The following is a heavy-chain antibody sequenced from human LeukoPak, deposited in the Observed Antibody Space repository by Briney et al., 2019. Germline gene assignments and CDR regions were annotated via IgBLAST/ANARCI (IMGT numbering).Heavy chain of an antibody. J-gene: IGHJ5*02. V-gene: IGHV1-46*01. CDR2: INPSGGST. Sequence: ASVKVSCKASGYTFITYYMHWVRQAPGQGLEWMGIINPSGGSTSYAQKFQGRVTMTRDMSTSTDYMELSSLRSEDTAIYYCARDNSVGDNAWWFDPWGQGTLVTVSS. D-gene: IGHD1-26*01. CDR1: GYTFITYY. CDR3: ARDNSVGDNAWWFDP.